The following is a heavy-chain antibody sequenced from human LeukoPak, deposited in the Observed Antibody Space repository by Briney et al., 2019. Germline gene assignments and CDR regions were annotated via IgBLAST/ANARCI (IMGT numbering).Heavy chain of an antibody. Sequence: SETLSLTCTVSGGSISSYYWSWIRHPPGKGLEWLWYNYTSGSTNFHPPLKSRVTISVDTSKNQFSLKLSSVTAADTAVYYCARLTSTPMGYDFWSGSHDYYYMDVWGKGTTVTVS. CDR3: ARLTSTPMGYDFWSGSHDYYYMDV. D-gene: IGHD3-3*01. J-gene: IGHJ6*03. CDR1: GGSISSYY. V-gene: IGHV4-4*09. CDR2: NYTSGST.